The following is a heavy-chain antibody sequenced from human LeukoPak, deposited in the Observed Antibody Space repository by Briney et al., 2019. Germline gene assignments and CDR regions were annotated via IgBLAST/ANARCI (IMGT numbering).Heavy chain of an antibody. CDR2: INHSGST. Sequence: SETLSLTCAVYGGSFSGYYWSWIRQPPGKGLEWIGGINHSGSTNYNPSLKSRVTISVDTSKNQFSLKLSSVTAADTAVYYCARGRGYYYDSSGYYPFDYWGQGTLVTVSS. V-gene: IGHV4-34*01. J-gene: IGHJ4*02. CDR1: GGSFSGYY. CDR3: ARGRGYYYDSSGYYPFDY. D-gene: IGHD3-22*01.